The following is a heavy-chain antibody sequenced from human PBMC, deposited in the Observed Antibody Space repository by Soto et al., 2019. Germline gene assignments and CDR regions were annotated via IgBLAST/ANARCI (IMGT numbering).Heavy chain of an antibody. J-gene: IGHJ4*02. CDR1: GFTFNNKA. Sequence: EVQLLESGGGLVQPGGYLRLSCATSGFTFNNKAMNWVRQAPGKGLEWVSVISGVDNGAYYAESVKGRFTISRDNSKNTVTLQMNSLRAEDTAVYYCAKGRAGHTSGADFWGQGTLVTVSS. CDR3: AKGRAGHTSGADF. V-gene: IGHV3-23*01. D-gene: IGHD6-19*01. CDR2: ISGVDNGA.